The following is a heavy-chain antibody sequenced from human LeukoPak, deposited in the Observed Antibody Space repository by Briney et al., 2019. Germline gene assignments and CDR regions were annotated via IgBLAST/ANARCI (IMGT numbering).Heavy chain of an antibody. V-gene: IGHV4-61*02. CDR3: AREPHGRGIAAADY. CDR2: IYTSGST. D-gene: IGHD6-13*01. CDR1: GGSISSGSYY. J-gene: IGHJ4*02. Sequence: SETLSLTCTVSGGSISSGSYYWSWIRQPAGKGLEWIGRIYTSGSTNYNPSLKSRVTISVDTSKNQFSLKLSSVTAADTAVYYCAREPHGRGIAAADYWGQGTLVTVSS.